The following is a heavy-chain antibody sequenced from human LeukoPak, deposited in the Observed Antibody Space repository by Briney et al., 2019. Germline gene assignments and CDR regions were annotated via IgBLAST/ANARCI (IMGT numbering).Heavy chain of an antibody. CDR2: IKQDGFEK. V-gene: IGHV3-7*01. D-gene: IGHD6-13*01. Sequence: GGSLRLSCAASGFTFRYFWMSWVRQAPGKGLEWVVNIKQDGFEKNYVDSVRGRFTISRDNAKNSLYLQMNSLRAEDTAVCYCARVEQQLAYYFYYYSMDVWGQGATVTVSS. J-gene: IGHJ6*02. CDR1: GFTFRYFW. CDR3: ARVEQQLAYYFYYYSMDV.